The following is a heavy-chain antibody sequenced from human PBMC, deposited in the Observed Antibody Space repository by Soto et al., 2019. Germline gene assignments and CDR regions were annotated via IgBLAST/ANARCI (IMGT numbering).Heavy chain of an antibody. CDR1: GGSLTDHY. CDR3: ARGNDWKSSTFYI. D-gene: IGHD2-21*01. Sequence: QVQLQESGPGLVKPSETLSLTCTVAGGSLTDHYWNWFRQSPGKGLHWIGYVYYSGGTKYNPSVKSRVTLTVDTFKNQFSLNLRSVTSADKAVDDCARGNDWKSSTFYIWGQGTMVSVS. V-gene: IGHV4-59*11. J-gene: IGHJ3*02. CDR2: VYYSGGT.